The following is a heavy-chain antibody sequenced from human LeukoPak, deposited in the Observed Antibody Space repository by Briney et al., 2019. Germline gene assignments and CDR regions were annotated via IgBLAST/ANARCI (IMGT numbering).Heavy chain of an antibody. Sequence: GGALRLSCAGSGFTFGGYGMHWFRQTPGKGVEGVAVIAYEGSRAFYADSVKGRFTISRDNSKNTMSVQMDDLGAEDRAVYYCTRYNNDHFDYWGQGTLVTVSS. CDR2: IAYEGSRA. V-gene: IGHV3-33*01. CDR1: GFTFGGYG. J-gene: IGHJ4*02. D-gene: IGHD1-14*01. CDR3: TRYNNDHFDY.